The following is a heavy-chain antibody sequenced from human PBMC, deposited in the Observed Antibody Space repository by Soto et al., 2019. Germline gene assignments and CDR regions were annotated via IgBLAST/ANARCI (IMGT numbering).Heavy chain of an antibody. CDR2: IYYSGST. CDR3: ARERLLHENWFDP. CDR1: GGSISSYY. J-gene: IGHJ5*02. V-gene: IGHV4-59*01. D-gene: IGHD2-15*01. Sequence: SSETLSLTCTVSGGSISSYYWSWIRQPPGKGLEWIGYIYYSGSTNYNPSLKSRVTISVDTSKSQFSLKLSSVTAADTAVYYCARERLLHENWFDPWGQGTPVTVSS.